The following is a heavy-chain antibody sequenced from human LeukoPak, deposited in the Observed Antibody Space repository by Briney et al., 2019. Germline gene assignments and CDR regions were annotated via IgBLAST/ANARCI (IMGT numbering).Heavy chain of an antibody. D-gene: IGHD1-26*01. CDR1: GDGVSNNRAS. V-gene: IGHV6-1*01. J-gene: IGHJ4*02. CDR3: VRIRGLGLFDY. Sequence: SQTLSLTCAISGDGVSNNRASWGWIRQSPSRGLEWLGRTYYRSQWSDDYAPSLRSRITINPDTSKNQFSLQLTSVTPEDTAVYYCVRIRGLGLFDYWGQGTLVTVSS. CDR2: TYYRSQWSD.